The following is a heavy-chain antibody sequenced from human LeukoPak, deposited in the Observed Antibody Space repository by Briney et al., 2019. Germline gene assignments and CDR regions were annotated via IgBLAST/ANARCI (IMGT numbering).Heavy chain of an antibody. CDR1: GFTFSTYS. CDR3: ARGMVGSDYVWGSYRPFDY. Sequence: PGGSLRLSCAASGFTFSTYSMNWVRQAPGKGLEWIGSIYYSGSTYYNPSLKSRVTISVDTSKNQFSLKLSSVTAADTAVYYCARGMVGSDYVWGSYRPFDYWGQGTLVTVSS. D-gene: IGHD3-16*02. V-gene: IGHV4-39*07. CDR2: IYYSGST. J-gene: IGHJ4*02.